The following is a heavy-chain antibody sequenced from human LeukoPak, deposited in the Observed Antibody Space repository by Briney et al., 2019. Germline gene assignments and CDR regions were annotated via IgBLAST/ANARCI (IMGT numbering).Heavy chain of an antibody. J-gene: IGHJ5*02. CDR2: ISVDGGAR. Sequence: GGSLRLSCTASEFTFSGYAISWVRQAPGEGLEWAAVISVDGGARYYADSVKGRFTISRDNSRNTLYLQMNSLRAEDTAVYYCAKGGLSTKGFDPWGQGTLVTVSS. D-gene: IGHD2-8*01. V-gene: IGHV3-23*01. CDR1: EFTFSGYA. CDR3: AKGGLSTKGFDP.